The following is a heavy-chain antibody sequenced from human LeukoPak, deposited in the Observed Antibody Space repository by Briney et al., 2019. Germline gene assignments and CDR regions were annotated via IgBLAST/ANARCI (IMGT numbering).Heavy chain of an antibody. D-gene: IGHD3-10*01. CDR3: ARDGFPYPGSGSYHHAGITVY. V-gene: IGHV1-18*01. Sequence: ASVKVSCKASGYTFTSYGISWVRQAPGHGLEWMGWISPYNGKTKLPQRSQGRVAMTTDTPTTTAYMELRSLRSDDTAMYYCARDGFPYPGSGSYHHAGITVYWGQGTLVTVSS. CDR2: ISPYNGKT. CDR1: GYTFTSYG. J-gene: IGHJ4*02.